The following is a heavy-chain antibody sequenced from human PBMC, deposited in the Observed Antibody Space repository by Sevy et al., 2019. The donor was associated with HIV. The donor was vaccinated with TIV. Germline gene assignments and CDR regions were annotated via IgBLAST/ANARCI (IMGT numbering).Heavy chain of an antibody. Sequence: ASVKVSCKASGYTFTSYAMNWVRQAPGQGLEWMGWINPNTGNPTYAQGFTGRFVFSLDTSVSTAYLQISSLKAEDTAVYYCARAVGDYYYYGMDVWGQGTTVTVSS. CDR3: ARAVGDYYYYGMDV. V-gene: IGHV7-4-1*02. CDR1: GYTFTSYA. J-gene: IGHJ6*02. D-gene: IGHD3-10*01. CDR2: INPNTGNP.